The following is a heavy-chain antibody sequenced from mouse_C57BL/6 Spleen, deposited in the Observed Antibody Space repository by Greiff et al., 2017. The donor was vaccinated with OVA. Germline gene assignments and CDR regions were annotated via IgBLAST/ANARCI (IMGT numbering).Heavy chain of an antibody. V-gene: IGHV10-1*01. CDR3: VRHVDYYAMDY. J-gene: IGHJ4*01. CDR1: GFSFNTYA. Sequence: EVQLVESGGGLVQPKGSLKLSCAASGFSFNTYAMNWVRQAPGKGLEWVARIRSKSNNYATYYADSVKDRFTISRDDSESMLYLQMNNLKTEDTAMYYCVRHVDYYAMDYWGQGTSVTVSS. CDR2: IRSKSNNYAT.